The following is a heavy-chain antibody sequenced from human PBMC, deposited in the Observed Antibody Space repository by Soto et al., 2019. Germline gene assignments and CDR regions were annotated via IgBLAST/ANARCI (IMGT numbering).Heavy chain of an antibody. V-gene: IGHV4-31*03. CDR2: IYYSGST. D-gene: IGHD5-18*01. CDR1: GGSISSGGYY. Sequence: SETLSLTCTVSGGSISSGGYYWGWIRQHPGKGLEWIGYIYYSGSTYYNPSLKSRVTISVDTSKNQFSLKLSSVTAADTAVYYCARDRIGEDKTAMDNWGQGTLVTVSS. J-gene: IGHJ4*02. CDR3: ARDRIGEDKTAMDN.